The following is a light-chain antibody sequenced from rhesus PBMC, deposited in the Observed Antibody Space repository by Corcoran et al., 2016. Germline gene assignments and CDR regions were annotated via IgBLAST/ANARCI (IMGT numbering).Light chain of an antibody. CDR1: QGISSW. Sequence: DIQMTQSPSSLSASVGDKVTITCRASQGISSWLAWYQQKPGKAPKLLIYAAASLQSGVPKRFSGSGSGTDYTRTISSLQPEDFATYYCQQGYNTPTFGQGTKVEIK. J-gene: IGKJ1*01. V-gene: IGKV1-18*01. CDR3: QQGYNTPT. CDR2: AAA.